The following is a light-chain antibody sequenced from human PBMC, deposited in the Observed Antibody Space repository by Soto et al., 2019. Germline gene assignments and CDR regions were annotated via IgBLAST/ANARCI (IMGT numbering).Light chain of an antibody. CDR1: SSDVGAYNY. CDR2: DVS. CDR3: SSFTSSSTLV. V-gene: IGLV2-14*01. Sequence: QSVLTQSASLSGSPGQSITISCTGTSSDVGAYNYVSWYQQHPGKAPKLIIYDVSNRPSGVSNRFSGSKSGNTASLTISALQAEDEADYYCSSFTSSSTLVFGTGTKVTVL. J-gene: IGLJ1*01.